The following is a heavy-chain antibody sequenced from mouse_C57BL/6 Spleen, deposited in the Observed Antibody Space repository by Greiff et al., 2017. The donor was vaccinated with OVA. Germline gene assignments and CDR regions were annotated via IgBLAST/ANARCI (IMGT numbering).Heavy chain of an antibody. Sequence: DVMLVESGGDLVKPGGSLKLSCAASGFTFSSYGMSWVRQTPDKRLEWVATISSGGSYTYYPDSVKGRFTISRDNAKNTLYLQMSSLKSEDTAMYYCARQGSGYGYWGQGTTLTVSS. CDR2: ISSGGSYT. CDR3: ARQGSGYGY. J-gene: IGHJ2*01. V-gene: IGHV5-6*02. CDR1: GFTFSSYG. D-gene: IGHD3-2*02.